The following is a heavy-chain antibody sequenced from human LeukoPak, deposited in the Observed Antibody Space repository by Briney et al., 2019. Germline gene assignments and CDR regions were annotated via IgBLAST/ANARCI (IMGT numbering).Heavy chain of an antibody. D-gene: IGHD2-21*01. V-gene: IGHV3-15*01. CDR1: GFTFSSYS. CDR3: TTSSGAISTLSPFFGY. CDR2: INTEVDGGTT. Sequence: GGSLRLSCAASGFTFSSYSMNWVRQAPGKGLEWVGRINTEVDGGTTDFAATVKGRFSISRDDSQSTLYPQLNSLKTEDTAVYYCTTSSGAISTLSPFFGYWGQGTLVTVSP. J-gene: IGHJ4*02.